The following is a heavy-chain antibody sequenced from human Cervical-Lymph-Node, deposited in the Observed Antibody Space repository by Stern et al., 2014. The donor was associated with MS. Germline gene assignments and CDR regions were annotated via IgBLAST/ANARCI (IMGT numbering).Heavy chain of an antibody. V-gene: IGHV1-69*01. Sequence: VQLVQSGAEMKKPGSSVTVSCKASEDTLSSFAISWVRQAPGQGLEWMGGIIPIFGTKHYAQKFQVRVTFTAYQSTGRVYMDLRSLKSEDTAVYYCARDNDDNGMDVWGQGTTITVSS. J-gene: IGHJ6*02. D-gene: IGHD1-1*01. CDR1: EDTLSSFA. CDR3: ARDNDDNGMDV. CDR2: IIPIFGTK.